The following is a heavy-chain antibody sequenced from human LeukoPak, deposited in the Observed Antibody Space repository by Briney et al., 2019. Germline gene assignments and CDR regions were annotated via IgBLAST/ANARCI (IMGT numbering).Heavy chain of an antibody. CDR3: AKLYGRPVGATPYSYFDL. J-gene: IGHJ2*01. Sequence: GGSLRLSCAASGFTFSSYAMSWVRQAPGKGLEGVSAISGRGGSTYYADSVKGRFTISRDNSKNTLYLQMNSLRAEDTAVYYCAKLYGRPVGATPYSYFDLWGRGTLVTVSS. D-gene: IGHD1-26*01. CDR2: ISGRGGST. CDR1: GFTFSSYA. V-gene: IGHV3-23*01.